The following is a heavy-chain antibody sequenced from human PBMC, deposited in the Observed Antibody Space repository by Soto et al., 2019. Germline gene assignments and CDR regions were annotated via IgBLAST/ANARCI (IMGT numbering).Heavy chain of an antibody. CDR2: IYYGGSK. J-gene: IGHJ4*02. D-gene: IGHD3-16*01. CDR3: ARRGSKGAYFDY. CDR1: GDSITSDRYF. Sequence: SETLSLTCVVSGDSITSDRYFWGWIRQTPGKGLEWIGSIYYGGSKTHNPALKSRVTTSVDTSKNQFSLKLSSVTAADTAVYYCARRGSKGAYFDYWGQGALVTVPQ. V-gene: IGHV4-39*01.